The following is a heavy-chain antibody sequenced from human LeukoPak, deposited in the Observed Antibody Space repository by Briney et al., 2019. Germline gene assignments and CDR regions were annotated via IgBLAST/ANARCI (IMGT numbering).Heavy chain of an antibody. J-gene: IGHJ3*02. V-gene: IGHV3-23*01. CDR1: GFTFSSYA. CDR2: ISGSGGST. Sequence: GGSLRLSCAASGFTFSSYAMSWVRQAPGKGLEWVSAISGSGGSTYYADSVKGRFTISRDNSKNTLHLQMNSLRVEDTAVYYCARDRGGGRTDIWGQGTMVIVSS. D-gene: IGHD1-26*01. CDR3: ARDRGGGRTDI.